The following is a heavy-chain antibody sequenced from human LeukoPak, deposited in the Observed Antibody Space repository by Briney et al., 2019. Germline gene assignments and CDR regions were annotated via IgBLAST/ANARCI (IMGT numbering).Heavy chain of an antibody. CDR1: GGSISSYY. D-gene: IGHD3-3*01. V-gene: IGHV4-4*07. CDR2: IYTSGST. J-gene: IGHJ3*02. Sequence: SETLSLTCTVSGGSISSYYWSWIGQPAGKGLEWIGRIYTSGSTNYNPSLKSRVTMSVDTSKNQFSLKLSSVTAADTAVYYCARDTYYDFWSGYSAAFDIWGQGTMVTVSS. CDR3: ARDTYYDFWSGYSAAFDI.